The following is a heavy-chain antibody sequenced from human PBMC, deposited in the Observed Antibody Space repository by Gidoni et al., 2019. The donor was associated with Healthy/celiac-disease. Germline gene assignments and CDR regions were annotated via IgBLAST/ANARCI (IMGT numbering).Heavy chain of an antibody. CDR2: ISSSSSTI. J-gene: IGHJ6*02. CDR1: GFTFSSQS. D-gene: IGHD3-3*01. V-gene: IGHV3-48*02. Sequence: EVQLVESGGGLVQPGGSLRLSCAASGFTFSSQSMNWVRQAPGKGLEWVSYISSSSSTIYYADSVKGRFTISRGNAKNSLYLQMNSLRDEDTAVYYCARGDTIFGVVNLSDYYYGMDVWGQGTTVTVSS. CDR3: ARGDTIFGVVNLSDYYYGMDV.